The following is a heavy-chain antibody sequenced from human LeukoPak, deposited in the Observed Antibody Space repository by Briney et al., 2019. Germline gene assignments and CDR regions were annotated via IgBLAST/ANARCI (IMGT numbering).Heavy chain of an antibody. Sequence: GGSLRLSCAASGFTFSSYWMHWVRQAPGKGLVWVSRINSDGSSTSYADSVKGRFTISRDNAKITLYLQMNSLRAEDTAVYYCARVEYSSGWYDYWGQGTLVTVSS. CDR1: GFTFSSYW. J-gene: IGHJ4*02. CDR3: ARVEYSSGWYDY. CDR2: INSDGSST. V-gene: IGHV3-74*01. D-gene: IGHD6-19*01.